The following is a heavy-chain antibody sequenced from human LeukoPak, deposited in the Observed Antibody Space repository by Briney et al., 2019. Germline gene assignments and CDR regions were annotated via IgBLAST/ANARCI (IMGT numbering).Heavy chain of an antibody. J-gene: IGHJ1*01. V-gene: IGHV1-69*13. CDR1: GYTFTGYY. Sequence: SVKVSCKASGYTFTGYYMHWVRQAPGQGLEWMGGIIPIFGTANYAQKFQGRVTITADESTSTAYMELSSLRSEDTAVYYCASAGAVAGVYFQHWGQGTLVTVSS. D-gene: IGHD6-19*01. CDR2: IIPIFGTA. CDR3: ASAGAVAGVYFQH.